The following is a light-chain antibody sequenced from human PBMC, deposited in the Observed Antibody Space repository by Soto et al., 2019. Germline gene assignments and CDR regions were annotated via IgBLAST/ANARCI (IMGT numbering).Light chain of an antibody. V-gene: IGKV1-33*01. Sequence: DIQMTQSPSSLTASVGDSVTITCQASQDITNYLNWYQHKPGKAPKLLIYDASNLEPGVPSRFSGRGSGRDFTFTISSLQPEDIATYYCQQYDNLPITFGQGTRLEIK. CDR3: QQYDNLPIT. J-gene: IGKJ5*01. CDR1: QDITNY. CDR2: DAS.